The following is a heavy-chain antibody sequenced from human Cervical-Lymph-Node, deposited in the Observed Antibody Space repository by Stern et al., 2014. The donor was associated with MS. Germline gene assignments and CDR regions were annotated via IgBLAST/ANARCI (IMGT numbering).Heavy chain of an antibody. Sequence: QVQLVQSGAEVKKPGASVKVSCKASGYTFTGYYMHWVRQAPGQGLEWMGRINPNSGGTNYAQKFQGRDTMTRDTSISTAYMEVSRLRSDDPAVYYCARSTAYSGSTRTRFDPWGQGTLVTVSS. V-gene: IGHV1-2*06. CDR1: GYTFTGYY. J-gene: IGHJ5*02. D-gene: IGHD1-26*01. CDR3: ARSTAYSGSTRTRFDP. CDR2: INPNSGGT.